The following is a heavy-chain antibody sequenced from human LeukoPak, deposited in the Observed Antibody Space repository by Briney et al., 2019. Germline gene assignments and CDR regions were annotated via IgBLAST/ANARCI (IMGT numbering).Heavy chain of an antibody. CDR1: GFTFSNYA. V-gene: IGHV3-23*01. CDR3: AKKRVITTPDAIDWYFDL. D-gene: IGHD1-1*01. J-gene: IGHJ2*01. CDR2: LSGSGGAT. Sequence: LPGGSLRLSCAASGFTFSNYAMAWVRQAPGKGLEWVSILSGSGGATYYADSVKGRFTISRDNSENTLFLQMNNLGAEDTALYYCAKKRVITTPDAIDWYFDLWGRGTLVTVSS.